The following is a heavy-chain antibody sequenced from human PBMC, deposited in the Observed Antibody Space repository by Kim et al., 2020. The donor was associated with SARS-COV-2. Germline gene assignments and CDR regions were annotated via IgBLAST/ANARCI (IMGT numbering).Heavy chain of an antibody. J-gene: IGHJ4*02. V-gene: IGHV3-21*04. Sequence: GGSLRLSCTTSGFTFSDYSMNWVRQAPGKGLEWVSSISSASISIFYADSVKGRFTISRDNAKNSLFLQMNSLRAEDTAIYYCARGCYGVSCHGADPKFDSCGQRVLFTV. CDR3: ARGCYGVSCHGADPKFDS. CDR1: GFTFSDYS. D-gene: IGHD2-8*01. CDR2: ISSASISI.